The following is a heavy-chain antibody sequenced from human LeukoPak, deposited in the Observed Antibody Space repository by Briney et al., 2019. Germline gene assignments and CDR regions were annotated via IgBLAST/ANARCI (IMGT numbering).Heavy chain of an antibody. CDR1: GYTFTGYY. D-gene: IGHD3-22*01. CDR3: ATGLSMRPKYYYDSSGYCYY. V-gene: IGHV1-2*02. J-gene: IGHJ4*02. Sequence: ASVKVSCKASGYTFTGYYMHWVRQAPGQGLEWMGWINPNSGGTNYAQKFQGRVTMTEDTSTDTAYMELSSLRSEDTAVYYCATGLSMRPKYYYDSSGYCYYWGQGTLVTVSS. CDR2: INPNSGGT.